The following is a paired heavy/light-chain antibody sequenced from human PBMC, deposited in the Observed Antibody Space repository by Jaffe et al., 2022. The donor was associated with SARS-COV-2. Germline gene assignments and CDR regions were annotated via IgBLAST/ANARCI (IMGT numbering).Light chain of an antibody. CDR1: KLGDKY. Sequence: SYELTQPPSVSVSPGQTASITCSGDKLGDKYACWYQQKPGQSPVLVIYQDIKRPSGIPERFSGSNSGNTATLTISGTQAMDEADYYCQAWDSSAAVVFGGGTKLTVL. J-gene: IGLJ3*02. CDR3: QAWDSSAAVV. CDR2: QDI. V-gene: IGLV3-1*01.
Heavy chain of an antibody. CDR2: IYHSGST. CDR1: GGSISSNY. D-gene: IGHD6-13*01. CDR3: ARDFGIAAAGYNWFDS. J-gene: IGHJ5*01. V-gene: IGHV4-59*01. Sequence: QVQLQESGPGLVKPSETLSLTCTVSGGSISSNYWTWIRQPPGKGMEWIGYIYHSGSTNYNPSLKSRVTISLDTSKNQFSLRLSSVTAADTAVYYCARDFGIAAAGYNWFDSWGQGTLVTVSS.